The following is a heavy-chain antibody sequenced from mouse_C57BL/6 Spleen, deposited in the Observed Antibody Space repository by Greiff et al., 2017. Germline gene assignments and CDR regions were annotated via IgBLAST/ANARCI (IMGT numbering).Heavy chain of an antibody. CDR3: ARGDYYGYDVPWFAY. Sequence: EVKLMESGGGLVKPGGSLKLSCAASGFTFSDYGMHWVRQAPEKGLEWVAYISSGSSTIYYADTVKGRFTISRDNAKNTLFLQMTSLRSEDTAMYYCARGDYYGYDVPWFAYWGQGTLVTVSA. D-gene: IGHD2-2*01. J-gene: IGHJ3*01. CDR2: ISSGSSTI. CDR1: GFTFSDYG. V-gene: IGHV5-17*01.